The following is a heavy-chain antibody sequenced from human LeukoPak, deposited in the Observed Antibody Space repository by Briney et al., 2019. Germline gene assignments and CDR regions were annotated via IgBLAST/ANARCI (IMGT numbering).Heavy chain of an antibody. V-gene: IGHV3-7*01. D-gene: IGHD1-26*01. J-gene: IGHJ4*02. CDR1: GFTFSGYW. CDR2: IKQDESEI. Sequence: GGSLRLSCATSGFTFSGYWMSWVRQTPEKGLEWVANIKQDESEIYYVDSVKGRFTISRDNAKSSLYLQMNSLRTDDTAVYYCARDKIVGPTTLDYWGQGTLVTVSS. CDR3: ARDKIVGPTTLDY.